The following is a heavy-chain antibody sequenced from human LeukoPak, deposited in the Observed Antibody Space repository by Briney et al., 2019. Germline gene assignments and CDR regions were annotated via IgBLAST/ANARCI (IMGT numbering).Heavy chain of an antibody. V-gene: IGHV1-69*05. CDR3: AGQTDCSSTSCHQYYFDY. CDR1: GGTFSSYA. J-gene: IGHJ4*02. D-gene: IGHD2-2*01. Sequence: GASVKVSCKASGGTFSSYAISWVRQAPGQGLEWMGGIIPIFGTANYAQKFQGRVTITTDESTSTAYMELSSLRSEDTAVYYCAGQTDCSSTSCHQYYFDYWGQGTLVTVSS. CDR2: IIPIFGTA.